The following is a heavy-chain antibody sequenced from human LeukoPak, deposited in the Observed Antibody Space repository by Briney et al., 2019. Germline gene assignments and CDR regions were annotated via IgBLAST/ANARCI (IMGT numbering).Heavy chain of an antibody. Sequence: PGGSLRLSCAASGFTFSSYGMHWVRQAPGKGLEWVAVISYDGSNKYYADSVKGRFTISRDDSKNTRYLQMNSLRAEDTAVYYCAKLGVGLELRKGGYSSSWYIDYWGQGTLVTVSS. J-gene: IGHJ4*02. CDR2: ISYDGSNK. V-gene: IGHV3-30*18. D-gene: IGHD6-13*01. CDR3: AKLGVGLELRKGGYSSSWYIDY. CDR1: GFTFSSYG.